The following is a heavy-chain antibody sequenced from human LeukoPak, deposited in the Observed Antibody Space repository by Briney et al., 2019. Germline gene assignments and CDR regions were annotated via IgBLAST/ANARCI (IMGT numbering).Heavy chain of an antibody. CDR1: GFTFSNYA. Sequence: GGSLRLSCAAPGFTFSNYAMSWGRQAPGKGLEWVSVISGSGGSTYYADSVKGRFTISRDNSKNTLYLQMNSLRAEDTAVYYCAKDQGIAVAVVPDAFDIWGQGTMVTVSS. D-gene: IGHD6-19*01. CDR2: ISGSGGST. V-gene: IGHV3-23*01. CDR3: AKDQGIAVAVVPDAFDI. J-gene: IGHJ3*02.